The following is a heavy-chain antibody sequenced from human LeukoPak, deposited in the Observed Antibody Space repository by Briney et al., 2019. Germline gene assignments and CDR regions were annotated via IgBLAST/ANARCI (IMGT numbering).Heavy chain of an antibody. CDR3: AKALEQETVIALDS. V-gene: IGHV3-23*01. CDR1: GFTFSTYA. Sequence: GGSLRLSCAASGFTFSTYAMSWVRQAPGKGLEWVSAISGSGGSTYYADSVKGRFTISRDNSKNALYLQMNSLRAEDTSIYFCAKALEQETVIALDSWGQGTLVTVPS. J-gene: IGHJ4*02. D-gene: IGHD6-13*01. CDR2: ISGSGGST.